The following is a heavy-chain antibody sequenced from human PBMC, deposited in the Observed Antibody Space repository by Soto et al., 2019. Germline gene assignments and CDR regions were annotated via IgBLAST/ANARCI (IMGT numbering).Heavy chain of an antibody. D-gene: IGHD3-3*01. CDR3: ARHVKYYDFWSGFCPIDY. Sequence: SETLSLTCTVSGGSISSSSYYWGWIRQPPGKGLEWIGSIYYSGSTYYNPSLKSRVTISVDTSKNQFSLKLSSVTAADTAVYYCARHVKYYDFWSGFCPIDYWGQGTLVTVSS. J-gene: IGHJ4*02. V-gene: IGHV4-39*01. CDR2: IYYSGST. CDR1: GGSISSSSYY.